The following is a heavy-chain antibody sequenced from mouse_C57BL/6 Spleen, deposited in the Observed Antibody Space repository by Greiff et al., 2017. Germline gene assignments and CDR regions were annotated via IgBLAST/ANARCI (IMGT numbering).Heavy chain of an antibody. CDR1: GYAFSSYW. CDR3: ARRVFGYYFDY. V-gene: IGHV1-80*01. J-gene: IGHJ2*01. CDR2: IYPGDGDT. Sequence: QVQLQQSGAELVKPGASVKISCKASGYAFSSYWMNWVKQRPGKGLEWIGQIYPGDGDTNYNGKFKGKATLTADKSSSTAYMQLSSLTSEDSAVYFCARRVFGYYFDYWGQGTTLTVSS. D-gene: IGHD5-1-1*01.